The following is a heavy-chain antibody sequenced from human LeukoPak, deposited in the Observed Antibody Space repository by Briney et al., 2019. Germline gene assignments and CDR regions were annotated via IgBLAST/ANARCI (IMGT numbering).Heavy chain of an antibody. J-gene: IGHJ6*03. V-gene: IGHV1-69*13. CDR1: GGTFSSYA. Sequence: GASVKVSCKASGGTFSSYAISWVRQAPGQGLEWMGGIMPIFGTANYAQKFQGRVTITADESTSTAYMELSSLRSEDTAVYYCARVRSGALDYYYYYYMDVWGKGTTVTISS. D-gene: IGHD3-3*01. CDR3: ARVRSGALDYYYYYYMDV. CDR2: IMPIFGTA.